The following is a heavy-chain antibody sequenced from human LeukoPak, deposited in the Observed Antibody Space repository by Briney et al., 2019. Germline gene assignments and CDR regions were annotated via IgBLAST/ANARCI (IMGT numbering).Heavy chain of an antibody. J-gene: IGHJ4*02. CDR2: ISSDGSST. CDR3: ARDRSIASDY. V-gene: IGHV3-74*01. Sequence: PGGSLRLSCAASGFTFSSHWMHWVRQAPGKGLVWVTRISSDGSSTSYADSVKGRFTISRDNAKNTLYLQMNSLRAEDTAVYYCARDRSIASDYWGQGTLVTVSS. D-gene: IGHD6-6*01. CDR1: GFTFSSHW.